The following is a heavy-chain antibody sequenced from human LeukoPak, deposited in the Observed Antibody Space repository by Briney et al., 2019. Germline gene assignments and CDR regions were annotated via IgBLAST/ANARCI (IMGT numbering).Heavy chain of an antibody. CDR1: GGSFSGYY. CDR2: INHSGST. V-gene: IGHV4-34*01. CDR3: ATSRYSSIPFDY. D-gene: IGHD6-19*01. Sequence: SETLSLTCAVYGGSFSGYYWSWIRQPPGKGLEWIGEINHSGSTNYNPSLKSRVTISVDTSKNQSSLKLSSVTAADTAVYYCATSRYSSIPFDYWGQGTLVTVSS. J-gene: IGHJ4*02.